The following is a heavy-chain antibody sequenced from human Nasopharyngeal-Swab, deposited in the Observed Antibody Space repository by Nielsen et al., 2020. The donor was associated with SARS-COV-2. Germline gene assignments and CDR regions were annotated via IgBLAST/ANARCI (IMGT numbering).Heavy chain of an antibody. CDR3: ARALDPRRYNWFDP. D-gene: IGHD6-6*01. V-gene: IGHV3-53*04. J-gene: IGHJ5*02. Sequence: WFRQPPGRGLEWVSIIYSGGSTYYSDSLKGRFTISRHNSKNTLYLRMNSLRVEDTAVYYCARALDPRRYNWFDPWGQGTLVTVSS. CDR2: IYSGGST.